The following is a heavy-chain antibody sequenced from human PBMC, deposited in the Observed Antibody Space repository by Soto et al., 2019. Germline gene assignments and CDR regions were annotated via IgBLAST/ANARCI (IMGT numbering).Heavy chain of an antibody. J-gene: IGHJ4*02. D-gene: IGHD2-15*01. CDR2: IRTISSAI. V-gene: IGHV3-48*02. CDR1: GLTFSDYP. CDR3: ARETPSFDS. Sequence: GGSLRLSCAASGLTFSDYPMNWVRQAPGKGLEWVSSIRTISSAIYFADSVRGRFTISRDNARNSQYLQMTSLRDEDTAVYYCARETPSFDSWGQGTLVTVSS.